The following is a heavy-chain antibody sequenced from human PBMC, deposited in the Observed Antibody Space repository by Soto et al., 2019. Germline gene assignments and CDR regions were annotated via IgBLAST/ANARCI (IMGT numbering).Heavy chain of an antibody. Sequence: WASVKVSCKASGVTFSSYAISWVRQAPGQGLEWMGGIIPIFGTANYAQKFQGRVTITADESTSTAYMELSSLRSEDTAVYYCAKYYYDSSGYYSDYYYGMDVWGQGTTVTVSS. V-gene: IGHV1-69*13. CDR3: AKYYYDSSGYYSDYYYGMDV. CDR2: IIPIFGTA. D-gene: IGHD3-22*01. J-gene: IGHJ6*02. CDR1: GVTFSSYA.